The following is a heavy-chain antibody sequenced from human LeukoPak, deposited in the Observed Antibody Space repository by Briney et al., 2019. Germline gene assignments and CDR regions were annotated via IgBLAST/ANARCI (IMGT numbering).Heavy chain of an antibody. CDR3: ARDSSGDDNYFDY. Sequence: GGPLRLSCAASGFTVSSNYMSWVRQAPGKGLEWVSVIYSGGSTYYADSVKGRFTISRDSSKNTLYLQMNSLRAEDTAVYYCARDSSGDDNYFDYWGQGTLVTVSS. D-gene: IGHD5-12*01. CDR2: IYSGGST. V-gene: IGHV3-66*01. CDR1: GFTVSSNY. J-gene: IGHJ4*02.